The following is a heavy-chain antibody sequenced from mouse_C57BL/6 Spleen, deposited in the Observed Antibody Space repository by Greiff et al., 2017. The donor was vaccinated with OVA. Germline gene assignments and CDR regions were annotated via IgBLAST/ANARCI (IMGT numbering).Heavy chain of an antibody. V-gene: IGHV3-6*01. CDR1: GYSITSGYY. CDR3: ASPTV. D-gene: IGHD1-1*01. CDR2: ISYDGSN. J-gene: IGHJ2*01. Sequence: ESGPGLVKPSQSLSLTCSVTGYSITSGYYWNWIRQFPGNKLEWMGYISYDGSNNYNPSLKNRISITRDTSKNQFFLKLNSVTTEDTATYYCASPTVWGQGTTLTVSS.